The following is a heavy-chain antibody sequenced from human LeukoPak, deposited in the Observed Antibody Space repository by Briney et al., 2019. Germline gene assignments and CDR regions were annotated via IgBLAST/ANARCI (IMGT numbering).Heavy chain of an antibody. CDR3: ATSIVGLTYDEHFQH. Sequence: GGSLRLSCAASGFAVSSNHMNWVRQAPGKGLEWVSVIFNGGRTYYADSVKGRFTISRDNSKNTLYLQMNSLRAEDTAVYYCATSIVGLTYDEHFQHWGQGTLVTVSS. D-gene: IGHD1-26*01. V-gene: IGHV3-53*01. CDR2: IFNGGRT. J-gene: IGHJ1*01. CDR1: GFAVSSNH.